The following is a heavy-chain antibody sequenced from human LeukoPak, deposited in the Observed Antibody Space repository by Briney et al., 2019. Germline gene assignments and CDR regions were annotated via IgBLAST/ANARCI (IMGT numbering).Heavy chain of an antibody. CDR1: GFTFSSYA. CDR3: ARGRGGTTTPYYFDS. Sequence: GGSLRLSCAASGFTFSSYAMHWVRQTPGKGLEWVAVISYDGTNKFDVDSVEGRFTISRDNSKSTLFLEMKSLRADDTAVYYCARGRGGTTTPYYFDSWGQGALVTVSS. J-gene: IGHJ4*02. V-gene: IGHV3-30*04. D-gene: IGHD1-26*01. CDR2: ISYDGTNK.